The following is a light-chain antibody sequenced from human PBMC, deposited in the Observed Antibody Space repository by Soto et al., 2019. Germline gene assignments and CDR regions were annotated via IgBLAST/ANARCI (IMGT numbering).Light chain of an antibody. J-gene: IGKJ1*01. CDR1: QSISSY. Sequence: DIQMTHSPSSLSAAVGDRVTITCLAIQSISSYLNWYQQKPGKAPKLLIYAASSLQSGVPSRFSGSGSGTDFTLTISSLQPEDFATYYCQQSYSTPRTFGQGTKVDIK. V-gene: IGKV1-39*01. CDR2: AAS. CDR3: QQSYSTPRT.